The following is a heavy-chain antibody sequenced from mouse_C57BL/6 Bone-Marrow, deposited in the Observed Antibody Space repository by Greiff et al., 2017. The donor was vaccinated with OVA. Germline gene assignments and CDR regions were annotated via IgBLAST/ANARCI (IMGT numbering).Heavy chain of an antibody. CDR1: GYTFTSYC. CDR3: AREYYGSSPYYFDY. D-gene: IGHD1-1*01. CDR2: IDPSDSYT. J-gene: IGHJ2*01. Sequence: VQLQQPGAELVRPGTSVKLSCKASGYTFTSYCMHWVKQRPGQGLEWIGVIDPSDSYTNYNQKFKGKATLTVDTSSSTAYMQLSSLTSEDSAVYYCAREYYGSSPYYFDYWGQGTTLTVSS. V-gene: IGHV1-59*01.